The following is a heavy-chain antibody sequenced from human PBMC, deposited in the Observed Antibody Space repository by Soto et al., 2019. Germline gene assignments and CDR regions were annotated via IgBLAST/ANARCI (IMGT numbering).Heavy chain of an antibody. Sequence: EVQLVESGGGLVQPGRSLRLSCAASGFIFDDYAMHWVRXXXGXXXXXXXXXXWXXXGIGYADSVKGRFTISRDNAKNSXXXXXXXXXXXXXXXXXXXXXXXXXXXXXXXXXXXXAGWFDPWGQGTLVTVSS. CDR2: XXWXXXGI. CDR1: GFIFDDYA. V-gene: IGHV3-9*01. CDR3: XXXXXXXXXXXXXXXXXXAGWFDP. J-gene: IGHJ5*02.